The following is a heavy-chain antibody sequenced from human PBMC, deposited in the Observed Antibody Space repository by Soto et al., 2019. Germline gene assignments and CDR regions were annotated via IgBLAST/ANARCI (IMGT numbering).Heavy chain of an antibody. V-gene: IGHV3-23*01. CDR1: GFTFSNFP. D-gene: IGHD3-16*01. Sequence: EVQLLESGGGLVQPGGSLRLSCAASGFTFSNFPMTWVRQAPGKGLEWVSAIKISAVDTYYADSVKGRFSISRDNSKNMLYLQLNSLRADDTAIYYCAKYHINVGLGTWGQGTVVTVSS. J-gene: IGHJ5*02. CDR2: IKISAVDT. CDR3: AKYHINVGLGT.